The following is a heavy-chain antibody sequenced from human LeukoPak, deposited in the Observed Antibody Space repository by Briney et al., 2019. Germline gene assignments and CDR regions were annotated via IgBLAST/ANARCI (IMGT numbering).Heavy chain of an antibody. Sequence: SVKVSCKASGYTFTSYAISWVRQAPGQGLEWMGGIIPIFGTANYAQKFQGRVTITADESTSTAYMELSSLRSEDTAVYYCASGGSLVTADSMDVWGKGTTVTISS. D-gene: IGHD2-21*02. CDR2: IIPIFGTA. V-gene: IGHV1-69*13. CDR3: ASGGSLVTADSMDV. CDR1: GYTFTSYA. J-gene: IGHJ6*03.